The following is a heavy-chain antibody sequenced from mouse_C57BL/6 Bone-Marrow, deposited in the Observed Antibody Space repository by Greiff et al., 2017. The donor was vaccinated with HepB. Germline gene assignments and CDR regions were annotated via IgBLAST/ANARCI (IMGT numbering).Heavy chain of an antibody. CDR2: ISDGGSYT. V-gene: IGHV5-4*01. D-gene: IGHD1-1*01. CDR3: ARDDYGSSYDYYAMDY. Sequence: EVHLVESGGGLVKPGGSLKLSCAASGFTFSSYAMSWVRQTPEKRLEWVATISDGGSYTYYPDNVKGRFTISRDNAKNNLYLQMSHLKSEDTAMYYCARDDYGSSYDYYAMDYWRQGTSVTVSS. CDR1: GFTFSSYA. J-gene: IGHJ4*01.